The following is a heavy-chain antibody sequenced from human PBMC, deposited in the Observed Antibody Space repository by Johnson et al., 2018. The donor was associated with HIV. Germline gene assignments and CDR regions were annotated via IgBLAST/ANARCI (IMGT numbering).Heavy chain of an antibody. CDR3: AKARAAAGTSDAFDI. CDR1: GFTFSNAW. J-gene: IGHJ3*02. V-gene: IGHV3-15*01. Sequence: VQLVESGGGLVKPGGSLRLSCAASGFTFSNAWMTWVRQAPGRGLEWVGRIKSKTDGATTDYAAPVKGRFTISRDASKNTLYLQMNSLRAEDTAVYYCAKARAAAGTSDAFDIWGQGTMVTVSS. CDR2: IKSKTDGATT. D-gene: IGHD6-13*01.